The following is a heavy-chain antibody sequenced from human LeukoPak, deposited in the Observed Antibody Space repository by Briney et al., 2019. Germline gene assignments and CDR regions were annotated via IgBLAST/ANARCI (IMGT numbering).Heavy chain of an antibody. CDR3: ARGDYGGTFDY. D-gene: IGHD4-23*01. CDR2: ISSDGGST. Sequence: PGGSLRLSCVASGFTFRSYAMHWVRQAPGKGLEFVSVISSDGGSTYYAKSVKGRFTISRDNSKNTLYLQMGSLRREDMAVYFCARGDYGGTFDYWGQGTLVTVSS. CDR1: GFTFRSYA. J-gene: IGHJ4*02. V-gene: IGHV3-64*01.